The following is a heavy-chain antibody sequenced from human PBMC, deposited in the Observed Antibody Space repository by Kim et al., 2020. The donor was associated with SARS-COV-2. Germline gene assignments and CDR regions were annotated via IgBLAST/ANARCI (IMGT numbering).Heavy chain of an antibody. Sequence: SETLSLTCTVSSGSISSSSYYWGWIRQPPGKGLEWIGSIYYSSGSTYYNPSLKSRVTISVDTSKNQFSLKLSSVTAADTAVYYCARHRCGGDCYSGWFDPWGQGTLVTVSS. CDR2: IYYSSGST. CDR3: ARHRCGGDCYSGWFDP. CDR1: SGSISSSSYY. J-gene: IGHJ5*02. V-gene: IGHV4-39*01. D-gene: IGHD2-21*02.